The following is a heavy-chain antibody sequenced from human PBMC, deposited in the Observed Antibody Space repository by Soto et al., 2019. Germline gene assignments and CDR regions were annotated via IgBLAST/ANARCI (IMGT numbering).Heavy chain of an antibody. V-gene: IGHV1-18*01. CDR1: GYTFTSYG. D-gene: IGHD4-17*01. Sequence: ASVKVSCKASGYTFTSYGISWVRQASGQGLEWMGWISAYNGNTNYAQKLQGRVTMTTDTSTSTAYMELRSLRSDDTAVYYCANSRGYGDYFHYWGQGTLVTVSS. J-gene: IGHJ4*02. CDR3: ANSRGYGDYFHY. CDR2: ISAYNGNT.